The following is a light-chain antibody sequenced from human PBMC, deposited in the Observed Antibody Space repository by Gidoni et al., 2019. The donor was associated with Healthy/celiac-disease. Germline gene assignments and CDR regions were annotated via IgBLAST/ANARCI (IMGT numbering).Light chain of an antibody. CDR2: GAS. J-gene: IGKJ3*01. V-gene: IGKV3-15*01. CDR3: QQYNNWPRT. CDR1: QSVSSN. Sequence: EIVMTQSPATLSVSPGERATLSCRASQSVSSNLAWYQQKPGQAPRLLIYGASTRATGIPARFSGSGSGTEFTLTLSSLQSEDFAVYYCQQYNNWPRTFGPXTKVDIK.